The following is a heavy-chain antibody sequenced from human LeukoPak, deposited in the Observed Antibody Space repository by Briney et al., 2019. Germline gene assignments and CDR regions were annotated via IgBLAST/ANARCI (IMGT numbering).Heavy chain of an antibody. CDR2: IYYSGST. D-gene: IGHD6-19*01. CDR3: ARAWQWRSDFDY. CDR1: GGSISSSSYY. J-gene: IGHJ4*02. V-gene: IGHV4-39*07. Sequence: SETLSLTCTVSGGSISSSSYYWGWIRQPPGKGLEWIGSIYYSGSTYYNPSLKSRVTISVDTSKNQFSLKLSSVTAADTAVYYCARAWQWRSDFDYWGQGTLVTVSS.